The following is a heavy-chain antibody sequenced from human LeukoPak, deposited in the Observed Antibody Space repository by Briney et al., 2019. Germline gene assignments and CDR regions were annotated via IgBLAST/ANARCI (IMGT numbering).Heavy chain of an antibody. Sequence: GESLKISCKGSGYSFTSYWIGWVRQMPGKGLEWMGIIYPGDSDNRYSPSFQGQVTISAEKSISTAYLQWSSLKASDTAMYYCARYIPVTAMVTVYYYYMDVWGKGTTVTVSS. J-gene: IGHJ6*03. V-gene: IGHV5-51*01. CDR2: IYPGDSDN. CDR1: GYSFTSYW. D-gene: IGHD5-18*01. CDR3: ARYIPVTAMVTVYYYYMDV.